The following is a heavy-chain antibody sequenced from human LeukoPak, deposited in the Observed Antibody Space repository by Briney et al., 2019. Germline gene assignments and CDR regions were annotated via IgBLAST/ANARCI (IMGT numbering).Heavy chain of an antibody. J-gene: IGHJ6*02. Sequence: GGSLRLSCVASGFTFSSYWMHWVRQDPRKGLVWVSRINGDGRNINYADSVRGRFTISRDNAKNTLYLQMNTLRVEDTAVYYCTRDLIDYDVSTGLHHYYMDVWGQGTTVTVSS. CDR1: GFTFSSYW. CDR3: TRDLIDYDVSTGLHHYYMDV. CDR2: INGDGRNI. V-gene: IGHV3-74*01. D-gene: IGHD3-9*01.